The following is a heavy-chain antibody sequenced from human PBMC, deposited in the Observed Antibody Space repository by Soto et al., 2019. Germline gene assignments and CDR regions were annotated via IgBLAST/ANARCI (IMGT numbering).Heavy chain of an antibody. CDR3: TTDRVVVRYYYYGMDV. CDR1: GFTFSNAW. D-gene: IGHD3-10*01. V-gene: IGHV3-15*07. Sequence: EVQLVESGGGLVKPGGSLRLSCAASGFTFSNAWMNWVRQAPGKGLEWVGRIKSKTDGGTTDYAAPVKGRFTISRDDSKNTLYLQMNSLKTEDTAVYYCTTDRVVVRYYYYGMDVWGQGTTVTVSS. CDR2: IKSKTDGGTT. J-gene: IGHJ6*02.